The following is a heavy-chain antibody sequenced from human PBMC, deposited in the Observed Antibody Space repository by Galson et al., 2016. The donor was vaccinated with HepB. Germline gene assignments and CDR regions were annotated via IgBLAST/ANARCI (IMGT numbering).Heavy chain of an antibody. CDR1: GFTFSSYS. Sequence: SLRLSCAASGFTFSSYSMNWVRQAPGKGLEWVSSISSSSTYIYYADSVKGRFTISRDNAKNSLFLQMNSLRAEDTAVYYCARVSEYCDGDFLWGWGQGNVVTVSS. CDR3: ARVSEYCDGDFLWG. J-gene: IGHJ4*02. CDR2: ISSSSTYI. D-gene: IGHD2-21*02. V-gene: IGHV3-21*01.